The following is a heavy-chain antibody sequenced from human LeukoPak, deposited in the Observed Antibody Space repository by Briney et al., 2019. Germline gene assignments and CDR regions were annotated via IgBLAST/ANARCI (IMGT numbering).Heavy chain of an antibody. Sequence: GGSLRLSCAASGFKFEAYNFNWVRQAPGKGLEWVATIRSYSSYIHYGDSVKGRFTISRDDAKKSLYLQMNSLRAEDTAVYFCARYSEVYYYVDVWGTGTTVTVSS. V-gene: IGHV3-21*01. CDR2: IRSYSSYI. CDR1: GFKFEAYN. D-gene: IGHD2-21*01. J-gene: IGHJ6*03. CDR3: ARYSEVYYYVDV.